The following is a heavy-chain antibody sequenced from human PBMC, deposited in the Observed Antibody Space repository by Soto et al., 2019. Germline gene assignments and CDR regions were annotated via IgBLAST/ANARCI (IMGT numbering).Heavy chain of an antibody. D-gene: IGHD4-17*01. Sequence: QVQLVQSGAEVKKPGASVKVSCKASGYTFTSYDINRVRQATGQGLEWMGWMNPNSGNTGYAQKFQGRVTMTRNTSISTAYMELSSLRSEDTAVYYCARVDYGDYQDYYYMDVWGKGTTVTVSS. J-gene: IGHJ6*03. CDR1: GYTFTSYD. CDR2: MNPNSGNT. V-gene: IGHV1-8*01. CDR3: ARVDYGDYQDYYYMDV.